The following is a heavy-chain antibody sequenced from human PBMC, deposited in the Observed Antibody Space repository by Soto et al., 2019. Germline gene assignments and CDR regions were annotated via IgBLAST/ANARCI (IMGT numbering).Heavy chain of an antibody. Sequence: QVQLQESGPGLVKPSQTLSLTCTVSGGSISSGGYYWSWIRQHPGLGLEWIGYIYYSGSTYYNPSLKSRVTISVDTSKNQFSLKLSSVTAADTAVYYCARDILTGYPPMRWFDPWGQGTLVTVSS. CDR3: ARDILTGYPPMRWFDP. D-gene: IGHD3-9*01. CDR2: IYYSGST. J-gene: IGHJ5*02. V-gene: IGHV4-31*03. CDR1: GGSISSGGYY.